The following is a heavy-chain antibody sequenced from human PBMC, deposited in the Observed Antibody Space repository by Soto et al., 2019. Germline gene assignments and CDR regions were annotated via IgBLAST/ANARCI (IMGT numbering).Heavy chain of an antibody. D-gene: IGHD1-26*01. CDR2: INAANGNT. V-gene: IGHV1-3*01. J-gene: IGHJ6*02. CDR1: GYTFTTYA. Sequence: QVQLVQSGAEVKKPGASVQVSCKASGYTFTTYALHWVRQARGERLEWMGWINAANGNTKYSKKFQGRVNISRDTSASTPFMELSSLRSEDTAVYYCGRSVVGATGEILYNAMDVWGQGTTVTVSS. CDR3: GRSVVGATGEILYNAMDV.